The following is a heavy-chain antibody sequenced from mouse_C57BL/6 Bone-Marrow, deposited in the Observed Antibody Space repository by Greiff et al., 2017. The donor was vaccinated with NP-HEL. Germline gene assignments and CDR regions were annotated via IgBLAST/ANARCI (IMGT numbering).Heavy chain of an antibody. J-gene: IGHJ2*01. D-gene: IGHD2-4*01. Sequence: QVQLQQSGAELVKPGASVKLSCKASGYTFTEYTIHWVKQRSGQGLEWIGWFYPGSGSIKYNEKFKDKATLTADKSSSTVYMELSRLTSEDSAVYCCARHEEPYDYDVEYYFDYWGQGTTLTVSS. V-gene: IGHV1-62-2*01. CDR1: GYTFTEYT. CDR3: ARHEEPYDYDVEYYFDY. CDR2: FYPGSGSI.